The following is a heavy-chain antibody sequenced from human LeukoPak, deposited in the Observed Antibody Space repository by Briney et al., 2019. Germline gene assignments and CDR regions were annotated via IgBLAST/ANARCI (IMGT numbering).Heavy chain of an antibody. V-gene: IGHV3-21*01. CDR3: ARGMDADYDFWSGYPYYFDY. J-gene: IGHJ4*02. Sequence: KTGGSLRLSCAASGFTFSSYSMNWVRQAPGKGLEWVSSISSSSSYIYYADSVKGRFTISRDNAKNSLYLQMNSLRAEETAVYYCARGMDADYDFWSGYPYYFDYWGQGTLVTVSS. CDR2: ISSSSSYI. D-gene: IGHD3-3*01. CDR1: GFTFSSYS.